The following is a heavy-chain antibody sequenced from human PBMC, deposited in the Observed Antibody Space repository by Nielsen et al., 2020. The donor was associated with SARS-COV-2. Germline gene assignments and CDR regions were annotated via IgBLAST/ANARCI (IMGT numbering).Heavy chain of an antibody. CDR3: ARDGQQNYYDSSGPNGYYGMDV. V-gene: IGHV4-4*02. J-gene: IGHJ6*02. Sequence: LRRTLSLTCAVSGGSISSSNWWSWVRQPPGKGLEWIGEIYHSGSTNYNPSLKSRVTISVDKSKNQFSLKLSSVTAADTAVYYCARDGQQNYYDSSGPNGYYGMDVWGQGTTVTVSS. D-gene: IGHD3-22*01. CDR1: GGSISSSNW. CDR2: IYHSGST.